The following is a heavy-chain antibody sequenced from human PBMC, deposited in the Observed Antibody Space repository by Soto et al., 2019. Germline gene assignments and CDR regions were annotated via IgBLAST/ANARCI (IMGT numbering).Heavy chain of an antibody. Sequence: GGSLRLSCAASGFTFSSYAMSWVRQAPGKGLEWVSAISGSGGSTYYADSVKGRFTISRDNSKNTLYLQMNSLRAEDTAVYYCANGYSSLVHFDYWGQGTLVTVSS. D-gene: IGHD3-22*01. CDR2: ISGSGGST. V-gene: IGHV3-23*01. J-gene: IGHJ4*02. CDR3: ANGYSSLVHFDY. CDR1: GFTFSSYA.